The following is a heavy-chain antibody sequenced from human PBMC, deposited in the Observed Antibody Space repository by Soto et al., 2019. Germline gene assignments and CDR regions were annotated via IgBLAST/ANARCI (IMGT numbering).Heavy chain of an antibody. CDR3: ARDGYCISTSCYFLPDV. Sequence: GGSLRLSCAASGVTCISYAMHWVRQAPGKGLEWVSYISSSSSTIYYADSVKGRFTISRDNAKNSLYLQMNSLRDEDTAVYYCARDGYCISTSCYFLPDVWGQGTTVTVSS. CDR1: GVTCISYA. J-gene: IGHJ6*02. CDR2: ISSSSSTI. D-gene: IGHD2-2*03. V-gene: IGHV3-48*02.